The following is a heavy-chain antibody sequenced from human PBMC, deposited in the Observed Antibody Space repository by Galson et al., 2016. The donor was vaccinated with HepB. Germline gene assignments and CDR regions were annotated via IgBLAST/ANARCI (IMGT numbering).Heavy chain of an antibody. J-gene: IGHJ6*02. D-gene: IGHD5-24*01. Sequence: SLRLSCAAAGFKFEDYAMHWVRQAPGKGLEWVAGMSWHSGNIGYADTVKGRFTISRDNAKNSLFLHMESLRPEDTALYYCVKDSGDNLWGRENYYYGMDVWGQGTTVTVSS. CDR3: VKDSGDNLWGRENYYYGMDV. CDR1: GFKFEDYA. V-gene: IGHV3-9*01. CDR2: MSWHSGNI.